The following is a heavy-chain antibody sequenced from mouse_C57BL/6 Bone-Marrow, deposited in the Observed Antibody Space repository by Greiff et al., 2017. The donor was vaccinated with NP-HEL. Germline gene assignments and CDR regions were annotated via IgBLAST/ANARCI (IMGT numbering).Heavy chain of an antibody. V-gene: IGHV2-5*01. J-gene: IGHJ4*01. CDR1: GFSLTSYG. Sequence: QVQLQQSGPGLVQPSQSLSITCTVSGFSLTSYGVHWVRQSPGKGLEWLGVIWSGGSTDYNAAFMSRLSITKDNSKSQVFIKMNSLQADDTAIYYCAKNYRDGYPYYAMDYWGQGTSVTVSS. D-gene: IGHD2-3*01. CDR3: AKNYRDGYPYYAMDY. CDR2: IWSGGST.